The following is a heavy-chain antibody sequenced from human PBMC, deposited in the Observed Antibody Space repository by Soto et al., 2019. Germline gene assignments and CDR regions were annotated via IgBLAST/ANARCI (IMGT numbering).Heavy chain of an antibody. V-gene: IGHV1-46*01. CDR1: GYTFTNYY. CDR2: INPGASAT. Sequence: GASVKVSCKASGYTFTNYYMHWGRQAPGQELEWMGVINPGASATTYAQKFQGRVTMTSDTSTSTVYVEVSSLRSEDTALYYCAREFLTYYGMDVWGQGTTVTVSS. CDR3: AREFLTYYGMDV. J-gene: IGHJ6*02.